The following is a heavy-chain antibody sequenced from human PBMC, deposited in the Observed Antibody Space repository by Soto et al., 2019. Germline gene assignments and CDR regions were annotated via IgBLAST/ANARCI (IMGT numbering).Heavy chain of an antibody. CDR3: ARGPTWAGNVDY. J-gene: IGHJ4*02. CDR2: MNPNSGNT. CDR1: GYTFTNYD. D-gene: IGHD1-1*01. Sequence: QVQLVQSGAEVKKSGASVKVSCKASGYTFTNYDINWVRQATGQVLEWMGWMNPNSGNTGYAQKFQGRVTMTRNTSISTAYMELSSLRSEDTAVYYCARGPTWAGNVDYWGQGTLVTVSS. V-gene: IGHV1-8*01.